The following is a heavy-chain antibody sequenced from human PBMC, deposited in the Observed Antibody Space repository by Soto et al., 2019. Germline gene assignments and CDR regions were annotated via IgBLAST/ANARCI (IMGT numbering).Heavy chain of an antibody. CDR2: ISYDGSNK. J-gene: IGHJ6*02. CDR3: AKDQRLVPYLCGMDV. D-gene: IGHD6-6*01. Sequence: QVQLVESGGGVVQPGRSLRLSCAASGFTFSSYGMHWVRQAPGKGLEWVAVISYDGSNKYYADSVKGRFTISRDNSKNALYLQMNSLRAEDTAVYDCAKDQRLVPYLCGMDVWGQGTTVTVSS. CDR1: GFTFSSYG. V-gene: IGHV3-30*18.